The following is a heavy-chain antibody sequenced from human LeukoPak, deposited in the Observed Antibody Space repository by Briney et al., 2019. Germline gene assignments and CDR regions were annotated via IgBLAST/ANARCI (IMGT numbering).Heavy chain of an antibody. Sequence: ASVKVSCKASGYTFTSYYMHWVRQAPGQGLEWMGIINPSGGSTSYAQKFQGRVTMTRDMSTSTVYMELSRLRSDDTAVYYCAREFGAGVFFDYWGQGTLVTVSS. CDR1: GYTFTSYY. CDR2: INPSGGST. J-gene: IGHJ4*02. CDR3: AREFGAGVFFDY. V-gene: IGHV1-46*01. D-gene: IGHD3-10*01.